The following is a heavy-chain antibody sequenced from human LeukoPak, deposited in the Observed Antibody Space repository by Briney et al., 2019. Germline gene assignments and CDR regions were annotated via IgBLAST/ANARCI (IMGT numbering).Heavy chain of an antibody. J-gene: IGHJ6*02. Sequence: ASVKVSCKASGYTFTSYDINWVRQATGQGLEWMGWMNPNSGNTGHAQKFQGRVTMTRNTSISTAYMELSSLRSEDTAVYYCARGVETSYGMDVWGQGTTVTVSS. V-gene: IGHV1-8*01. CDR1: GYTFTSYD. CDR3: ARGVETSYGMDV. CDR2: MNPNSGNT.